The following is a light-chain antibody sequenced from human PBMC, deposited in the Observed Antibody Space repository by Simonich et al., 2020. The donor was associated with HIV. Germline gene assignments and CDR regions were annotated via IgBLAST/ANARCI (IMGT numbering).Light chain of an antibody. J-gene: IGKJ1*01. V-gene: IGKV1-5*03. CDR2: KAS. Sequence: DIQMTQSPSTLSASIGDRVTITCRTRQNRNNWLAWYQQKPGKAPKLLIYKASTLESGVPSRFSGSGSGTEFTLTISSLQPDDFATYYCQQYNSYWTFGQGTRVEIK. CDR3: QQYNSYWT. CDR1: QNRNNW.